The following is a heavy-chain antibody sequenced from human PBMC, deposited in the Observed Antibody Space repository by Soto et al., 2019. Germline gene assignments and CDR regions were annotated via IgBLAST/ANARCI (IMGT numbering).Heavy chain of an antibody. CDR1: GYSFTSYW. J-gene: IGHJ3*02. Sequence: GESLKISCKGSGYSFTSYWIGWVRQMPGKGLEWMGIIYFGDSETRYSPSFQGQVSISVDKSVSTAYLQWSSLKASDTAMYYCARLDIVPTIMARRTDAFDSRGQGTIVTVSS. CDR3: ARLDIVPTIMARRTDAFDS. CDR2: IYFGDSET. D-gene: IGHD5-12*01. V-gene: IGHV5-51*01.